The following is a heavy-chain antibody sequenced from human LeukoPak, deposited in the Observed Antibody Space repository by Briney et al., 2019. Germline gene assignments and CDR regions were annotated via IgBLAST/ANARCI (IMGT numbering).Heavy chain of an antibody. V-gene: IGHV1-2*02. CDR2: INPNSGGT. Sequence: GASVKVSCKASGYTFTGYYMHWVRQAPGQGLEWMGWINPNSGGTNYAQKFQGRVTMTRDTSISTAYMELSRLRSDGTAVYYCARDRRASGSPYFDYWGQGTLVTVSS. D-gene: IGHD1-26*01. J-gene: IGHJ4*02. CDR1: GYTFTGYY. CDR3: ARDRRASGSPYFDY.